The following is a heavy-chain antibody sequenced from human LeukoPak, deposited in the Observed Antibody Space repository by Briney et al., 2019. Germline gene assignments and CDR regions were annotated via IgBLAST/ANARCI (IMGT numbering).Heavy chain of an antibody. CDR2: INLKSGYT. CDR1: GYTFTDYF. J-gene: IGHJ4*02. V-gene: IGHV1-2*06. Sequence: SVKVSCKASGYTFTDYFMQWVRQAPGQGLEWMGRINLKSGYTEDSLDFQGRVTFTRNPSISTAYMEVVRLGPHDTAVCFVSSELASTANWEFDYWGQGTPVTVSP. D-gene: IGHD7-27*01. CDR3: SSELASTANWEFDY.